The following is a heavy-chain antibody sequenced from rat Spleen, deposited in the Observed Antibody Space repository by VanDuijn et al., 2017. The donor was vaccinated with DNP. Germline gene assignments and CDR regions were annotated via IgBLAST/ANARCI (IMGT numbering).Heavy chain of an antibody. CDR1: GFTFSDYN. CDR2: ISFDGTGT. V-gene: IGHV5-7*01. Sequence: EVQLVESGGNLVQPGRSLKLSCAASGFTFSDYNMAWVRQAPKKSLEWVATISFDGTGTYYRDSVKGRFTISRDNAKSTLYLQMDSLRSEDTATYYCATGIPTWFAYWGQGTLVTVSS. CDR3: ATGIPTWFAY. D-gene: IGHD1-4*01. J-gene: IGHJ3*01.